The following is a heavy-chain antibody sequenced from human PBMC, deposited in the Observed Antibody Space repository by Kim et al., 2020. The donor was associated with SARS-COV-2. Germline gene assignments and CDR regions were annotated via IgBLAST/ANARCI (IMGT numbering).Heavy chain of an antibody. CDR3: AREGPTSYQLLFLGYYYGMDV. Sequence: ASVKVSCKASGYTFTSYGISWVRQAPGQGLEWMGWISAYNGNTNYAQKLQGRVTMTTDTSTSTAYMELRSLRSDDTAVYYCAREGPTSYQLLFLGYYYGMDVWGQGTTVTISS. CDR1: GYTFTSYG. CDR2: ISAYNGNT. V-gene: IGHV1-18*01. J-gene: IGHJ6*02. D-gene: IGHD2-2*01.